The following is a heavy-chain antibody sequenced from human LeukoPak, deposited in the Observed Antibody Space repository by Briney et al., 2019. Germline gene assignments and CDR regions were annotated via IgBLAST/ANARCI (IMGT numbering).Heavy chain of an antibody. CDR3: ARHLASHWFDP. Sequence: SETLSLTCAVYGGSFSGYYWSWVRQPPGKGLECSGEINHGGRTNYNPSLKSRVTISVDTSKNKFSLKLSSVTAADTAVYYCARHLASHWFDPWGQGTLVTVSS. CDR2: INHGGRT. J-gene: IGHJ5*02. D-gene: IGHD2-2*01. V-gene: IGHV4-34*01. CDR1: GGSFSGYY.